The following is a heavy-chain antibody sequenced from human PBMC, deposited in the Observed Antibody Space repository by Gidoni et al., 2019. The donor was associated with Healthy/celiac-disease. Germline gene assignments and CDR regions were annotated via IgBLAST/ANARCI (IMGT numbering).Heavy chain of an antibody. V-gene: IGHV4-34*01. CDR2: INHSGST. D-gene: IGHD2-15*01. CDR1: GGSFSGYY. J-gene: IGHJ4*02. Sequence: QVQLQQWGAGLLKPSETLSLTCAVYGGSFSGYYWSWIRQPPGKGLEWMGEINHSGSTNYNPSLKSRVTISGDTSKNQFSRKLSSGTAADTAVYYGARGQGGGGGYWGQGTLVTVSS. CDR3: ARGQGGGGGY.